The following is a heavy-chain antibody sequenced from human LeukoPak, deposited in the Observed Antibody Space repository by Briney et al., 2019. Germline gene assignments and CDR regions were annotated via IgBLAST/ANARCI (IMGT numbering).Heavy chain of an antibody. V-gene: IGHV4-38-2*02. D-gene: IGHD5/OR15-5a*01. Sequence: PSETLSLTCNVSGYSISNGYYWGWIRQPPGKGLEWIGIIYHIGIAYYSPSLKSRIIISIDTSKTQFSLRLSSVTAADTAIYFCATTRGGEESTWRQSTHNWFDPWGQGTLVTVSS. CDR2: IYHIGIA. J-gene: IGHJ5*02. CDR1: GYSISNGYY. CDR3: ATTRGGEESTWRQSTHNWFDP.